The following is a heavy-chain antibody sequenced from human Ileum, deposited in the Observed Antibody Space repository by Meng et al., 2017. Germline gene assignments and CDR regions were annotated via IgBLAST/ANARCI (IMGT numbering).Heavy chain of an antibody. CDR3: ATIPFFGMGV. Sequence: QVQLQESGPGLVKPSGTLSLTCVVSGGSISSINWWSWVRQPPGKGLEWIGEIHQSGSAHYNPSLKSRVTISVDKSNNQLSLNLNSVTAADTAMYYCATIPFFGMGVWGQGTTVTVSS. CDR2: IHQSGSA. CDR1: GGSISSINW. J-gene: IGHJ6*02. V-gene: IGHV4-4*02.